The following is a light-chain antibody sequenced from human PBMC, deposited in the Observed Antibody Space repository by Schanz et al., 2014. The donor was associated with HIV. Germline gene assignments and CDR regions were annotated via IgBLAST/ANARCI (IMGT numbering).Light chain of an antibody. V-gene: IGLV2-8*01. CDR2: EVI. CDR3: SSFAGSNIPWV. CDR1: SRDVGGYDY. Sequence: QSALTQPASVSGSLGQSVTVSCTGTSRDVGGYDYVSWDQQHPGKAPKLMIYEVIKRPSGVPDRFSGSKSGSTASLTVSGLQPEDEADYYCSSFAGSNIPWVFGGGTKLTVL. J-gene: IGLJ3*02.